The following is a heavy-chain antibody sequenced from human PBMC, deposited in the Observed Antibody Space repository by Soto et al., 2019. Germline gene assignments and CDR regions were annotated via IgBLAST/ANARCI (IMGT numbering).Heavy chain of an antibody. Sequence: SVKVSCKASGGTFRNHVLNWVRQAPGQGLEWMGGIIPIIGTPNYAQKFQGRVTITADASTNTVYLDVSSLRSQDTAVYYCARDLEFRDGNISHLDYWGQGTLVTVSS. CDR3: ARDLEFRDGNISHLDY. J-gene: IGHJ4*02. CDR1: GGTFRNHV. D-gene: IGHD3-10*01. V-gene: IGHV1-69*13. CDR2: IIPIIGTP.